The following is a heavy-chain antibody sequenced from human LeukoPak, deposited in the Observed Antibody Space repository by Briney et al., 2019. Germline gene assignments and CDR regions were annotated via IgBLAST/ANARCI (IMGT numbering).Heavy chain of an antibody. D-gene: IGHD3-3*01. J-gene: IGHJ4*02. Sequence: PGRSLRPSCAASGITFSTYWMSWVRQAPGKGLEWVANIKQDGSETNYVDSAKGRFTIYRDNAKNSLYLQMTSRRVADTAVYYCARDHYDFWSGYWIDYWGQGTLVTVSS. CDR2: IKQDGSET. CDR1: GITFSTYW. CDR3: ARDHYDFWSGYWIDY. V-gene: IGHV3-7*01.